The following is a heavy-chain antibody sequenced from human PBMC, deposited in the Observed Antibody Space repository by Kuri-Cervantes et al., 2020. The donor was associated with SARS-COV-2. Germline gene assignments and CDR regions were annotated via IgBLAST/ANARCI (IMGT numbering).Heavy chain of an antibody. CDR1: GGSISSGSYY. D-gene: IGHD2-15*01. J-gene: IGHJ3*02. CDR2: IYTSGST. V-gene: IGHV4-61*02. CDR3: ASSGHKVAFDI. Sequence: LRLSCTVSGGSISSGSYYWSWIRQPAGKGLEWIGRIYTSGSTNYNPSLKSRVTISVDTSKNQSSLKLGSVTAADTAVYYCASSGHKVAFDIWGQGTMVTVSS.